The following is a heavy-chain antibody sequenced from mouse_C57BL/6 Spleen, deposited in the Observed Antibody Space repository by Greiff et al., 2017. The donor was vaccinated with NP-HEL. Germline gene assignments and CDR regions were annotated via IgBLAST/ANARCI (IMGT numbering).Heavy chain of an antibody. CDR1: GYTFTSYW. V-gene: IGHV1-59*01. D-gene: IGHD2-1*01. CDR3: AREVVGNYPFDY. Sequence: QVQLQQPGAELVRPGTSVKLSCKASGYTFTSYWMHWVKQRPGQGLEWIGVIDPSDSYTNYNQKFKGKATLTVDTSSSTAYMQLSSLTSEDSAVYYCAREVVGNYPFDYWGQGTTLTVSS. J-gene: IGHJ2*01. CDR2: IDPSDSYT.